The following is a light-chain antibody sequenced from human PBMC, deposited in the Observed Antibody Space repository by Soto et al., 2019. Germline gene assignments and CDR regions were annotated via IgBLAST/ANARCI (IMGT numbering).Light chain of an antibody. V-gene: IGKV3-20*01. CDR3: QQYGSPPGLLT. Sequence: EIVLTQSPGTLSLSPGERATLSCRASQSVSSSYLAWYQQKPGQAPRLLIYDASRRATGIPDRFSGSGSGTDFTLVISRLEPEDFAVYYCQQYGSPPGLLTFGPGTKVDIK. CDR1: QSVSSSY. J-gene: IGKJ3*01. CDR2: DAS.